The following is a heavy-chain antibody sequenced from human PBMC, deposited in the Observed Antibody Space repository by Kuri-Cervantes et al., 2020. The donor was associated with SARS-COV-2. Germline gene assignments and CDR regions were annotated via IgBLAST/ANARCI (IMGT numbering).Heavy chain of an antibody. Sequence: AGSMRPACASSGFTFSSFWMHWVRQAPGKVLVWVSYISSSSSTIYYADSVKGRFTISRDNAKNSLYLQMNSLRAEDTAVYYCAREGPSATLYPWGQGTLVTVSS. CDR2: ISSSSSTI. CDR1: GFTFSSFW. V-gene: IGHV3-48*01. D-gene: IGHD2-2*01. J-gene: IGHJ5*02. CDR3: AREGPSATLYP.